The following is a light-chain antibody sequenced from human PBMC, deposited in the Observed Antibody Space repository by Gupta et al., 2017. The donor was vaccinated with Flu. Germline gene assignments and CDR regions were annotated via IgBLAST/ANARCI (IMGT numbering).Light chain of an antibody. CDR1: QSVKSNY. V-gene: IGKV3-20*01. CDR3: QQGGKSQWT. Sequence: EIVLTQSPGTLSLSPGERATLSCRASQSVKSNYLAWYKQKPGQAPRLHIYGASNRATGIPDRFSGSGSGTDFTLTISRREPEDFAVYYCQQGGKSQWTFGQGTKVEIK. J-gene: IGKJ1*01. CDR2: GAS.